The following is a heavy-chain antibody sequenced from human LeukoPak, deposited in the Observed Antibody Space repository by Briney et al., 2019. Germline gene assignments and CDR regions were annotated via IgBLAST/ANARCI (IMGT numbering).Heavy chain of an antibody. V-gene: IGHV1-69*13. CDR1: GGTFSSYA. CDR2: IIPIFGTA. Sequence: EASVKVSCKASGGTFSSYAINWVRQAPGQGLEWMGGIIPIFGTANYAQNFQGRVTITADESTSTAYMELTSLRFEDTAVYYCARDGTLATGFDYWGQGTLVTVSS. D-gene: IGHD5-12*01. J-gene: IGHJ4*02. CDR3: ARDGTLATGFDY.